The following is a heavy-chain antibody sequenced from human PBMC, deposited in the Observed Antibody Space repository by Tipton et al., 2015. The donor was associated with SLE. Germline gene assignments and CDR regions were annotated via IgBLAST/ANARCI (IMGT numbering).Heavy chain of an antibody. CDR1: GYSISSGYY. J-gene: IGHJ4*02. D-gene: IGHD3-10*01. CDR3: ARGLESYYYGSGSYYPFDY. Sequence: TLSLTCAVSGYSISSGYYWGWIRQPPGKGLEWFGYIYYSGSTNYNPSLKSRVTISVDTSKNQFSLKLSSVTAADTAVYYCARGLESYYYGSGSYYPFDYWGQGTLVTVSS. CDR2: IYYSGST. V-gene: IGHV4-61*01.